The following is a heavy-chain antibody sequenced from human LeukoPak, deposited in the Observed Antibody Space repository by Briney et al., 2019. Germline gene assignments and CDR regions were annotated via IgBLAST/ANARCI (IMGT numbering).Heavy chain of an antibody. J-gene: IGHJ4*02. V-gene: IGHV3-33*01. CDR1: GFTFSSYG. D-gene: IGHD6-13*01. CDR3: ARERQLVHDY. Sequence: GRSLRLSCAASGFTFSSYGMHWVRQAPGKGLEWVAVIWHDGSNKYYADSVKGRLTISRDNSKNTLYLQMNSLRGEDTALYYCARERQLVHDYWGQGTLVTVSS. CDR2: IWHDGSNK.